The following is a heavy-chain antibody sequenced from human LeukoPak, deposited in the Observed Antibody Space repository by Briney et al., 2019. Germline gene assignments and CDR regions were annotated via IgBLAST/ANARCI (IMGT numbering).Heavy chain of an antibody. V-gene: IGHV1-46*01. J-gene: IGHJ4*02. CDR1: GYTFTSYY. CDR3: ARVAYYYDRQFDY. CDR2: INPSGGST. Sequence: GASVKVSCKASGYTFTSYYMHWVRQAPGQGLEWMGIINPSGGSTNYAQKFQGRVTITADESTSTAYMELSSLRSEDTAVYYCARVAYYYDRQFDYWGQGTLVTVSS. D-gene: IGHD3-22*01.